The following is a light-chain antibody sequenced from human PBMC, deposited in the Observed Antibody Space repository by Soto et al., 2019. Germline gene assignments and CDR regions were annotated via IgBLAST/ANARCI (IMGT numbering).Light chain of an antibody. CDR2: GAS. CDR3: QQFVTSTWT. V-gene: IGKV3-20*01. Sequence: EIVLTQSPGTLSLSPGERATLSCRASQSVSSSHLAWYYQKPGQAPRLLIYGASSRATGIPDRFSGSASGTDFTLTISRLQPEDFAVYYCQQFVTSTWTFGQGTKVEIK. CDR1: QSVSSSH. J-gene: IGKJ1*01.